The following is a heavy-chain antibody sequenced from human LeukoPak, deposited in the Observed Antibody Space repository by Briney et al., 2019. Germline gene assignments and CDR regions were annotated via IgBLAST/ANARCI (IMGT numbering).Heavy chain of an antibody. J-gene: IGHJ5*02. CDR3: ARKRVYGSGISS. Sequence: GGSLRLSCAASGFTVSSNYMSWVRQAPGKGLEWVSVIYSGGSTYYADSVKGRFTISRDNSKNTPYLQMNSLRAEDTAVYYCARKRVYGSGISSWGQGTLVTVSS. V-gene: IGHV3-66*01. CDR2: IYSGGST. CDR1: GFTVSSNY. D-gene: IGHD3-10*01.